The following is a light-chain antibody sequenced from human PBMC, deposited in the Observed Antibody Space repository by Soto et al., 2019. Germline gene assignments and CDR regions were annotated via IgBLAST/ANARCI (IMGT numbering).Light chain of an antibody. V-gene: IGKV3-20*01. CDR1: ENIYTN. J-gene: IGKJ5*01. CDR2: GAS. Sequence: EIVMTPSPVTLSVSPGERGTLSCRASENIYTNLAWYQQKPGQAPRLLIYGASSRATGIPDRFSGSGSGTHFTLTISRLEPGDFAVYYCQHFGGTTFTFGQGTRLEIK. CDR3: QHFGGTTFT.